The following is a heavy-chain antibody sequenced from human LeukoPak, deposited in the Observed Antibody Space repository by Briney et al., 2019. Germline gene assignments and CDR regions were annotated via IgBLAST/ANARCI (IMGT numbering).Heavy chain of an antibody. V-gene: IGHV4-34*01. D-gene: IGHD4-11*01. CDR2: INHSGST. Sequence: PSETLSLTCAVYGGSFSGYYWSWIRQPPGKGLEWIGEINHSGSTNYNPSLKSRVTISVDTSKNQFSLKLSSVTAADTAVYYCARGFRLGAFDIWGQGTMVTVSS. CDR3: ARGFRLGAFDI. J-gene: IGHJ3*02. CDR1: GGSFSGYY.